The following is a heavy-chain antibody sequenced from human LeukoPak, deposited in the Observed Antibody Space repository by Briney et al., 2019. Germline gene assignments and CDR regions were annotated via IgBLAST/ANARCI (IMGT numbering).Heavy chain of an antibody. CDR3: ARDQIVVVPAAIKSFYYYYGMDV. D-gene: IGHD2-2*01. CDR2: ISYDGSNK. V-gene: IGHV3-30*04. Sequence: GRSLRLSCAASGFTFSSYAMHWVRQAPGKGLEWVAVISYDGSNKYYADSVKGRFTISRGNSKNTLYLQMNSLRAEDTAVYYCARDQIVVVPAAIKSFYYYYGMDVWGQGTTVTVSS. J-gene: IGHJ6*02. CDR1: GFTFSSYA.